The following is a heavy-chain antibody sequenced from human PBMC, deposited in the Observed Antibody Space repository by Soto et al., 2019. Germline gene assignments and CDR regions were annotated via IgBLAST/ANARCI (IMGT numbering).Heavy chain of an antibody. Sequence: QEQLVESGGGMVQPGGSLRLSCAVSGFTLDTYGMHWVRQAAGQGLEWVAVSWHDGRHLDYADAVRGRFPVFRDDSKNTLVRERNGLRGDDTAVYYCARDWGACTPGECYSHGFDLWGQGTLVTVSS. D-gene: IGHD2-21*01. J-gene: IGHJ3*01. CDR3: ARDWGACTPGECYSHGFDL. CDR2: SWHDGRHL. V-gene: IGHV3-33*01. CDR1: GFTLDTYG.